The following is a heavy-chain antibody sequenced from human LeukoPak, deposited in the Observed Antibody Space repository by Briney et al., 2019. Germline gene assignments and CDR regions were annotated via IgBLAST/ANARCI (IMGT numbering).Heavy chain of an antibody. CDR3: ARGAPLDY. CDR1: GGSISSGSYY. CDR2: IYTSGST. Sequence: SETLSLTCTVSGGSISSGSYYWNWIRQPAGKGLEWIGRIYTSGSTNYNPSLKSRVTISVDTSKDQSSLKLSSVTAADTAVYYCARGAPLDYWGQGTLVTVSS. V-gene: IGHV4-61*02. J-gene: IGHJ4*02.